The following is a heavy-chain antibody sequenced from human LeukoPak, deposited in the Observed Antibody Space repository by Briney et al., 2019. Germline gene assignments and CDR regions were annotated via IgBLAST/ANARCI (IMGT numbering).Heavy chain of an antibody. CDR1: GFTFSSYA. J-gene: IGHJ4*02. CDR3: AKDRYYDSRRAYDY. CDR2: LSGGGGDT. Sequence: PGGSLRLSCAASGFTFSSYAMSRVRQAPGKGPEWVSSLSGGGGDTYYADSVNGRFTISRDNSKKTLYLQMNSLRAEDTAVYYCAKDRYYDSRRAYDYWGQGTLVTVSS. D-gene: IGHD3-22*01. V-gene: IGHV3-23*01.